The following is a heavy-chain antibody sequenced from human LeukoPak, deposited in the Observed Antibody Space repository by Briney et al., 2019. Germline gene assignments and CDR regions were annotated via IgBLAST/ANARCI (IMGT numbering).Heavy chain of an antibody. V-gene: IGHV4-61*01. J-gene: IGHJ4*02. Sequence: PETLSLTCTVSGGSVSSGSYYWSWIRQPPGKGLEWIGYIYYSGSTNYNPSLKSRVTISVDTSKNQFSLKLSSVTAADTAVYYCARGNYSSGTFDYWGQGTLVTVSS. CDR1: GGSVSSGSYY. CDR3: ARGNYSSGTFDY. CDR2: IYYSGST. D-gene: IGHD6-19*01.